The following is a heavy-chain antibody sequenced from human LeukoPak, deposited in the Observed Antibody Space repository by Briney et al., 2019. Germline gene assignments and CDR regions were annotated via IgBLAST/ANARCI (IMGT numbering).Heavy chain of an antibody. Sequence: GGSLRLSCATSGFTFSTSWMHWVRQAPGKGLVWVSRINTDGNTRDYADSVKGRFAISRDNAKNTLYLQMNSLRADDTAVYYCVRDMGYYDKVWGQGTLVTVSS. J-gene: IGHJ4*02. CDR2: INTDGNTR. CDR3: VRDMGYYDKV. D-gene: IGHD3-22*01. CDR1: GFTFSTSW. V-gene: IGHV3-74*01.